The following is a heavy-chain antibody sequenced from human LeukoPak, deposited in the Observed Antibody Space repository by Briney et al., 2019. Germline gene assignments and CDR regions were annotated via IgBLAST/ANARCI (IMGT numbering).Heavy chain of an antibody. CDR1: GFTFSSYS. CDR2: ISSSSSYI. J-gene: IGHJ4*02. CDR3: ARDGSGSYVFDY. V-gene: IGHV3-21*01. D-gene: IGHD1-26*01. Sequence: GGSLRLSCAASGFTFSSYSMNWVRQAPGKGLEWVSSISSSSSYIYYADSVKGRFTISRDNAKNSLYLQMNSLRAEDTAVYYCARDGSGSYVFDYWGQGTLVTVSS.